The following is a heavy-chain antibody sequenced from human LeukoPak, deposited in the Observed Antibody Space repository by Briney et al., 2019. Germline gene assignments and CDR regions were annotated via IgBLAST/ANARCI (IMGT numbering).Heavy chain of an antibody. CDR3: ARRAGAYSHPYDY. J-gene: IGHJ4*02. CDR1: GFTFSSYA. CDR2: ISNSDYST. V-gene: IGHV3-23*01. Sequence: SGGSLRPSCAASGFTFSSYAMSWVRQAPGKGLEWVSTISNSDYSTYYADSVKGRFTISRDNSKNTLYLQMNSLRAEDTAVYYCARRAGAYSHPYDYWGQGTLVTVSS. D-gene: IGHD4/OR15-4a*01.